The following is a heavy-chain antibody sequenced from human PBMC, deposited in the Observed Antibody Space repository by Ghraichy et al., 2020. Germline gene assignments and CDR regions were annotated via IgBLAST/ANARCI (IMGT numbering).Heavy chain of an antibody. CDR2: MYNSGST. J-gene: IGHJ2*01. Sequence: SETLSLTCTVSGGSISRYYWSWIRQPPGKGLEWIGYMYNSGSTNYNPSLKSRVTISVDTSKNQFSLKLSSVTAADTAVYYCARDRGVLLWFGEPRYFELWGRGTLVTVSS. D-gene: IGHD3-10*01. V-gene: IGHV4-59*01. CDR3: ARDRGVLLWFGEPRYFEL. CDR1: GGSISRYY.